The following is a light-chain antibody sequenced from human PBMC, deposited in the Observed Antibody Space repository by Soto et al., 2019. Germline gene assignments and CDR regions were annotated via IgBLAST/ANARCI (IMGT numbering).Light chain of an antibody. J-gene: IGKJ2*01. CDR1: QSVSSSY. CDR3: QQYGSSLYT. CDR2: GAS. V-gene: IGKV3-20*01. Sequence: EIVLTQSPGTLSLSPGERATLSCRASQSVSSSYLAWYQQKPGQAPRLLIYGASSRATGIPDRFSGSGSGTDFTRTISRLEHEDFAVYYCQQYGSSLYTFGQGPKLEIK.